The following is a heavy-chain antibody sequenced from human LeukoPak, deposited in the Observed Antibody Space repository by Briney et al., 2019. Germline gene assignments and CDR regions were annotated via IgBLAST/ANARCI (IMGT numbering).Heavy chain of an antibody. CDR3: ARRSCTNGVCYNDY. CDR2: ISAYNGNT. Sequence: VASVKVSCKASGYTFTSYGISWVRLAPGQGLEWMGWISAYNGNTNYAQKLQGRVTMTTDTSTSTAYMELRSLRSDDTAVYYCARRSCTNGVCYNDYWGQGTLVTVSS. V-gene: IGHV1-18*01. D-gene: IGHD2-8*01. J-gene: IGHJ4*02. CDR1: GYTFTSYG.